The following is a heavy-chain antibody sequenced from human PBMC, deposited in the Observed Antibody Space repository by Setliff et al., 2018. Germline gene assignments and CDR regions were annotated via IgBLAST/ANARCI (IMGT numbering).Heavy chain of an antibody. V-gene: IGHV4-34*12. Sequence: SETLSLTCAVYGGSFSGYYWSWIRQPPGKRLEWIGEIIYSGSTNYNPSLKSRVTISMDTSKNQFSLRVSSVTAADTAVYYCARVLPGRFDPWGQGTLVTVSS. CDR2: IIYSGST. CDR1: GGSFSGYY. J-gene: IGHJ5*02. CDR3: ARVLPGRFDP.